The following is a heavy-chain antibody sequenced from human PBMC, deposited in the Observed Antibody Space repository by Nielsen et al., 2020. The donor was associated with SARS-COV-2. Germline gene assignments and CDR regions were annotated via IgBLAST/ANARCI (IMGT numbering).Heavy chain of an antibody. CDR2: ISSISGHI. V-gene: IGHV3-21*06. CDR3: ARGGQNFYYRMDV. Sequence: GGSLRLSCAASGFTFTSYTMNWVRQAPGKGLEWVSSISSISGHIYYADSVKGRFTISRDNSKNTLYVQMDSLRADDMAVYYCARGGQNFYYRMDVWGQGTTVTVSS. J-gene: IGHJ6*02. CDR1: GFTFTSYT. D-gene: IGHD3-16*01.